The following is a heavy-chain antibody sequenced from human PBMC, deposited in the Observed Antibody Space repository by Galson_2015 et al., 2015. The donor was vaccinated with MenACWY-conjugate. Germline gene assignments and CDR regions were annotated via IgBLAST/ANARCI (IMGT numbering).Heavy chain of an antibody. D-gene: IGHD3-22*01. Sequence: ETLSLTCTVSGGSISSNSYHWGWIRQPPGKGLEWIGKISDTGSTHYNPSLKSRLTISVDTSKNHLSLRLGSVTAADTAVYYCARNYYDGSGYFYWGQGTLVTVSP. CDR3: ARNYYDGSGYFY. CDR2: ISDTGST. CDR1: GGSISSNSYH. V-gene: IGHV4-39*01. J-gene: IGHJ4*02.